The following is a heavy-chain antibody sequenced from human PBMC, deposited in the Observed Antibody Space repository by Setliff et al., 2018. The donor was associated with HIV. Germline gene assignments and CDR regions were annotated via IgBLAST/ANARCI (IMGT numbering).Heavy chain of an antibody. CDR3: ASTYYYDSLHFLH. D-gene: IGHD3-22*01. CDR2: IYSSGNT. CDR1: GGSISSSNYY. V-gene: IGHV4-39*01. Sequence: NPSETLSLTCTVSGGSISSSNYYWGWIRQPPGKGLEWIGSIYSSGNTYYNPSLQSRLTISRDTSRNQFSLKLSSVTAADTAVYCCASTYYYDSLHFLHWGQGTLVTVSS. J-gene: IGHJ1*01.